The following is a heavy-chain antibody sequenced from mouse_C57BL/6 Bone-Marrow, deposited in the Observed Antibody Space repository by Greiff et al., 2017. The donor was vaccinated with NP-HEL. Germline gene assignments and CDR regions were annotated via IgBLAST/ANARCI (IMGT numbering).Heavy chain of an antibody. V-gene: IGHV10-1*01. J-gene: IGHJ4*01. Sequence: EVNVVESGGGLVQPKGSLKLSCAASGFSFNTYAMNWVRQAPGKGLEWVARIRSKSNNYATYYADSVKDRFTISRDDSESMLYLQMNNLKTEDTAMYYCVRLRDYEDYYAMDYWGQGTSVTVSS. CDR3: VRLRDYEDYYAMDY. D-gene: IGHD2-4*01. CDR2: IRSKSNNYAT. CDR1: GFSFNTYA.